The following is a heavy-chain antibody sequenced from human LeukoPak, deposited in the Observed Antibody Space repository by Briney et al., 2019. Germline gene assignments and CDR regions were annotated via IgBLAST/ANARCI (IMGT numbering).Heavy chain of an antibody. CDR3: ARATVRDYFDY. J-gene: IGHJ4*02. CDR2: IYYSGST. CDR1: GGSISTYC. V-gene: IGHV4-59*01. Sequence: PSETLSLTCTVSGGSISTYCWSWIRQPPGKGLEWIGYIYYSGSTNYNPSLKSRVTISVDTSKNQFSLKLSSVTAADTAVYYCARATVRDYFDYWGQGTLVTVSS. D-gene: IGHD3-10*01.